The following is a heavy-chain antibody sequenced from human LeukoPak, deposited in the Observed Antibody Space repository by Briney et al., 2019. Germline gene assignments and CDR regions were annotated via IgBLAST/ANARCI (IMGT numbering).Heavy chain of an antibody. D-gene: IGHD3-16*01. V-gene: IGHV3-66*01. CDR1: GFTVSSYY. Sequence: PGGSLRLSCAASGFTVSSYYMSWVRQAPGKGLDWVSVIYSGGSAYYADSVKGRFTISRDNSKNTLYLQIKSLRAENTAVYYCARDLGRGYSNYWGQGTLVTVSS. CDR2: IYSGGSA. CDR3: ARDLGRGYSNY. J-gene: IGHJ4*02.